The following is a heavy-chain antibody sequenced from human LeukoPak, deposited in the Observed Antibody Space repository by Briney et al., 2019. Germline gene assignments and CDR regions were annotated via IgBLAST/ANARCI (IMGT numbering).Heavy chain of an antibody. Sequence: PGGSLRLSCAASGFTFSSYGMHWVRQAPGKGLEWVAFIRYDGSNKYYADSVKGRFTISRDNSKNTLYLQMNSLRAEDTAVYYCAKETIAAAGVDFDYWGQGALVTVYS. J-gene: IGHJ4*02. CDR2: IRYDGSNK. D-gene: IGHD6-13*01. CDR3: AKETIAAAGVDFDY. CDR1: GFTFSSYG. V-gene: IGHV3-30*02.